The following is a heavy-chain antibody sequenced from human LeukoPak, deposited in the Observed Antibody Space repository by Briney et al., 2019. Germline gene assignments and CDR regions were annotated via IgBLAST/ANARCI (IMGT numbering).Heavy chain of an antibody. Sequence: GGSLRLSCAASGFTFSSYEMNWVRQAPRKGLAWVSYISSSGTTIYYADSVKGRFTISRDNAKNSLYLQMNSLRAEDTAVYYCARVNYDSSGYDDYWGQGTLVTVSS. J-gene: IGHJ4*02. D-gene: IGHD3-22*01. V-gene: IGHV3-48*03. CDR3: ARVNYDSSGYDDY. CDR2: ISSSGTTI. CDR1: GFTFSSYE.